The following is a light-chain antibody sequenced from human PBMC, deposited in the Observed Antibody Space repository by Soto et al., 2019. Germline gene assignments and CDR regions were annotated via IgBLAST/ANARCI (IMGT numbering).Light chain of an antibody. CDR1: QSISTW. J-gene: IGKJ2*01. CDR3: QQYNSHSSYT. CDR2: KAS. Sequence: DIQMTQSPSTLSASVGDRVTITCRASQSISTWLAWYQQKPGKAPKLLIYKASSLGSGVPSRFSGSGSGTDFTLTISSLQPDDFAIYYCQQYNSHSSYTFGQGTKLEIK. V-gene: IGKV1-5*03.